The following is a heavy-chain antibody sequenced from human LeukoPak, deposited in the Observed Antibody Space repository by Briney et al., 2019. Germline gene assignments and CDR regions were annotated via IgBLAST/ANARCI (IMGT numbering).Heavy chain of an antibody. V-gene: IGHV3-11*04. Sequence: GGSLRLSCAASGFTFSDYAMSWIRQAPGKGLEWVSYISSSSSTIYYADSVKGRFTISRDNAKNSLYLQMNSLRAEDTAVYYCASPGGVVDSYYYYMDVWGKGTTVTVSS. CDR2: ISSSSSTI. D-gene: IGHD3-16*01. CDR1: GFTFSDYA. CDR3: ASPGGVVDSYYYYMDV. J-gene: IGHJ6*03.